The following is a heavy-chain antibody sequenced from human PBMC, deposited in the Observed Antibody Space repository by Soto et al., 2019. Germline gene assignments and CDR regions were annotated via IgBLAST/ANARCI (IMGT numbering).Heavy chain of an antibody. CDR1: GGSISRYY. D-gene: IGHD6-13*01. V-gene: IGHV4-59*12. CDR3: ARETRSIAAAGKYYYYGMDG. Sequence: SETLSLTCTVSGGSISRYYWSWIRQPPGKGLEWIGYIHYSGSSIYNPSLKSRVTIAVDTSKNQFSLKLSSVTAADTAVYYCARETRSIAAAGKYYYYGMDGWGQGTTVPVSS. J-gene: IGHJ6*02. CDR2: IHYSGSS.